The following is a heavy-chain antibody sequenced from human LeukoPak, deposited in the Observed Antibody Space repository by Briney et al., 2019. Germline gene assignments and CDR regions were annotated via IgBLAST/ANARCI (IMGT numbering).Heavy chain of an antibody. V-gene: IGHV1-46*01. CDR2: IYPRDGST. Sequence: ASVKVSCKASGYTFTNNYLHWARQAPGQGLEWMGMIYPRDGSTSYAQNFQGRVTVTRDTSTTTVHMELRGLRSEGTAVYYCARDQEGFDYWGQGTVVTVSS. CDR1: GYTFTNNY. J-gene: IGHJ4*02. CDR3: ARDQEGFDY.